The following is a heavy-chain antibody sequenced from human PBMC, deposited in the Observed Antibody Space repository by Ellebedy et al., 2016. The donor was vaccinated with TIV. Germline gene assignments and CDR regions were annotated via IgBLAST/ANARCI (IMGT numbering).Heavy chain of an antibody. J-gene: IGHJ6*02. D-gene: IGHD2-8*02. CDR1: GGSISSHY. V-gene: IGHV4-59*11. Sequence: GSLRLXCTVSGGSISSHYWTWIRQPPGKGLEWIGYIYYSGSTYYNPSLKSRVTISVDTSKNQFSLKLSSVTAADTAVYYCARDPGGMDVWGQGTTVTVSS. CDR3: ARDPGGMDV. CDR2: IYYSGST.